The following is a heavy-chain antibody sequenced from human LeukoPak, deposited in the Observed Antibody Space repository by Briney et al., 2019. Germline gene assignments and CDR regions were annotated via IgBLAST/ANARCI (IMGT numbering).Heavy chain of an antibody. CDR1: GYTFTGYY. CDR3: AGDCSSTSCYLDY. V-gene: IGHV1-18*04. Sequence: ASVKVSCKASGYTFTGYYMHWVRQAPGQGLEWMGWISADNGNTNYAQKLQGRVTMTTDTSTSTAYMELRSLRSDDTAVYYCAGDCSSTSCYLDYWGQGTLVTVSS. CDR2: ISADNGNT. J-gene: IGHJ4*02. D-gene: IGHD2-2*01.